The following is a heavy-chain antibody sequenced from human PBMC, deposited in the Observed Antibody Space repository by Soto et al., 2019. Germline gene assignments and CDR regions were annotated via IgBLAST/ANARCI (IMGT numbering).Heavy chain of an antibody. Sequence: GGSLRLSCASSGFTFSAYEMNWVRQAPGKGLEWVSYISPSSDTIYYADSVKGRFTISRDNSKNTLFLQMNSLRAEDTAVYYCVKSQSGSYFAAFDIWGQGTTVTVSS. CDR3: VKSQSGSYFAAFDI. CDR1: GFTFSAYE. V-gene: IGHV3-48*03. CDR2: ISPSSDTI. D-gene: IGHD1-26*01. J-gene: IGHJ3*02.